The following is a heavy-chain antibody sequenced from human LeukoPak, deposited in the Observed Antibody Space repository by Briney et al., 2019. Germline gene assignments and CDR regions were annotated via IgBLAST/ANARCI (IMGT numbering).Heavy chain of an antibody. CDR1: GFTFYTYA. D-gene: IGHD3-10*01. CDR2: IGGSGGST. J-gene: IGHJ6*02. CDR3: AKDPEGFGELSQYGMDV. V-gene: IGHV3-23*01. Sequence: GGSLRLSRAASGFTFYTYAMSWVRQAPGKGLEWVSAIGGSGGSTFYADSVMGRFTISRDNSENTLYLQMNSLRAEDTAVYFCAKDPEGFGELSQYGMDVWGQGTTVTVSS.